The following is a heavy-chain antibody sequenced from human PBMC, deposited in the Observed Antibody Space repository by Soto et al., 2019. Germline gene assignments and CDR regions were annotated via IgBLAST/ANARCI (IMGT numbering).Heavy chain of an antibody. CDR1: GGSISSSSYY. CDR2: IYYSGST. CDR3: ARHTYDSSIIDY. Sequence: PSETLSLTCTVSGGSISSSSYYWGWIRQPPGKGLEWIGSIYYSGSTYYNPSLKSRVTISVDTSKNQFSLKLSSVTAADTAVYYCARHTYDSSIIDYWGQGTLVTVSS. J-gene: IGHJ4*02. V-gene: IGHV4-39*01. D-gene: IGHD3-22*01.